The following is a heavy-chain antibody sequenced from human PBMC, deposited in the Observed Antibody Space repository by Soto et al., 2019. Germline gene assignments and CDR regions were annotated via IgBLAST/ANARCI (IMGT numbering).Heavy chain of an antibody. J-gene: IGHJ4*02. CDR2: IHTGGTT. Sequence: QVQLQESGPGLVKPSETLSLTCTVSGGSISGFYWNWFRQPAGKGLEWIGRIHTGGTTNYKPSLRSRVTMSVDTSKNQFSLKLTSVTAADTAVYYCARISVGPIRWGQGTLVTVSS. CDR3: ARISVGPIR. CDR1: GGSISGFY. V-gene: IGHV4-4*07.